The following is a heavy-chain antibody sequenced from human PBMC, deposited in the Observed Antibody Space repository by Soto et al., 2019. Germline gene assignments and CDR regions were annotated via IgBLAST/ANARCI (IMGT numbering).Heavy chain of an antibody. Sequence: SETLSLTCTVSDGSISSYYWSWIRQPPGKGLEWIGYIYYSGSTNYNPSHKSRVTISVDTSKNKFSLKLSSVTAADTAVYYCAKQSYCTNGVCYTGLVRGYYFNSMDVCGKGTTVTVS. J-gene: IGHJ6*03. CDR3: AKQSYCTNGVCYTGLVRGYYFNSMDV. V-gene: IGHV4-59*08. CDR1: DGSISSYY. D-gene: IGHD2-8*01. CDR2: IYYSGST.